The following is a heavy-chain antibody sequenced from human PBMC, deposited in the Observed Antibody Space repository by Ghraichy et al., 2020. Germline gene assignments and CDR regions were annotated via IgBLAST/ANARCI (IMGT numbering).Heavy chain of an antibody. CDR3: AKDQRYYGSGSYYNTLVSWYFDR. CDR1: GFTFSSYA. V-gene: IGHV3-23*01. J-gene: IGHJ2*01. D-gene: IGHD3-10*01. Sequence: GGSLRLSCAASGFTFSSYAMSWVRQAPGKGLEWVSAISGSGGSTYYADSVKGRFTISRDNSKNTLYLQMNSLRAEDTAVYYCAKDQRYYGSGSYYNTLVSWYFDRWGRGTLVTVSS. CDR2: ISGSGGST.